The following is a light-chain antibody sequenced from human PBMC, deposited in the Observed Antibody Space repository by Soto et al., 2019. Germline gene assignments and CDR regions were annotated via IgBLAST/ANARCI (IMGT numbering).Light chain of an antibody. CDR1: QGIRHS. CDR3: LQDDNDPLT. V-gene: IGKV1-6*01. CDR2: AAS. J-gene: IGKJ4*01. Sequence: AIPMTPSPSSLSASVGDRVTLTCRATQGIRHSLGWYQPKPGKAPKLLFYAASSFPSGVSSRFSGSGSGTEFTLTISSLQPEDFATYNCLQDDNDPLTFGGGTTVEIK.